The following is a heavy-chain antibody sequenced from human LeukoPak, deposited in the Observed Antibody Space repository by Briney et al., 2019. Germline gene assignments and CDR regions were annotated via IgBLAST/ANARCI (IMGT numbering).Heavy chain of an antibody. V-gene: IGHV3-23*01. D-gene: IGHD3-22*01. CDR1: GFTFSSHA. Sequence: GGSLRLSCEASGFTFSSHAMSWGRQAPGKGLEWVSGISDNGDYTYYADSVKGRFAISGDNSKGTLYLQMNSLRAEDTAIYYCATFHYDSSGPYNYFDTWGQGTLVPVSS. J-gene: IGHJ5*02. CDR3: ATFHYDSSGPYNYFDT. CDR2: ISDNGDYT.